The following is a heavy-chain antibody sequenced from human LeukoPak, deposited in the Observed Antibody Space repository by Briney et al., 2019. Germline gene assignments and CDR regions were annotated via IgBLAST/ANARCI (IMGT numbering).Heavy chain of an antibody. CDR2: VSGSGGST. J-gene: IGHJ4*02. Sequence: PGGSLRLSCAASGFTFSSYAMSWVRQAPGKGLEWVSAVSGSGGSTYYADSVKGRFTISRDNSKNTLYLQMNSLRAEDTAVYYCAKGRRFGEFLDYWGQGTLVTVSS. D-gene: IGHD3-10*01. V-gene: IGHV3-23*01. CDR3: AKGRRFGEFLDY. CDR1: GFTFSSYA.